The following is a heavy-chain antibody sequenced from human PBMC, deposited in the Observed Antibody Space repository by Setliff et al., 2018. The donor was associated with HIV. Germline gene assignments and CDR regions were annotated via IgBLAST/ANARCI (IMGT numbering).Heavy chain of an antibody. J-gene: IGHJ6*03. CDR3: ARVARRGSYQYYYYYYMDV. CDR2: INIRSGNT. D-gene: IGHD1-26*01. CDR1: GYSFTTSG. Sequence: ASVKVSCKASGYSFTTSGVSWVRQAPGQGLEWMGWINIRSGNTNYAQKFQGRVTMTRDTSINTAYMEFSSLRSDDTAVYYCARVARRGSYQYYYYYYMDVWGKGTTVTVSS. V-gene: IGHV1-18*01.